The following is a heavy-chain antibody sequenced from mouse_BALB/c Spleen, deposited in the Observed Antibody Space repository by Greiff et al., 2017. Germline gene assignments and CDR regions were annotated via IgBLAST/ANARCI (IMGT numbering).Heavy chain of an antibody. CDR2: ISSGSSTI. D-gene: IGHD2-1*01. CDR3: ARYGNFLMDY. CDR1: GFTFSSFG. Sequence: EVQRVESGGGLVQPGGSRKLSCAASGFTFSSFGMHWVRQAPEKGLEWVAYISSGSSTIYYADTVKGRFTISRDNPKNTLFLQMTSLRSEDTAMYYCARYGNFLMDYWGQGTSVTVSS. V-gene: IGHV5-17*02. J-gene: IGHJ4*01.